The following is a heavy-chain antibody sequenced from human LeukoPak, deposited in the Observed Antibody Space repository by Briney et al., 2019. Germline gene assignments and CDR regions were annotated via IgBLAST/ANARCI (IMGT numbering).Heavy chain of an antibody. CDR3: ARDIYGDMLTAFYP. J-gene: IGHJ5*02. CDR2: ISYDGSNK. CDR1: GFTFSSYD. D-gene: IGHD4-17*01. Sequence: PGGSLRLSCAASGFTFSSYDMHWVRQAPGKGLEWVAVISYDGSNKYYVDSVKGRFTISKDNSKNTLYLQMNSLRAEDTAVYYCARDIYGDMLTAFYPWGQGTLVTVSS. V-gene: IGHV3-30*03.